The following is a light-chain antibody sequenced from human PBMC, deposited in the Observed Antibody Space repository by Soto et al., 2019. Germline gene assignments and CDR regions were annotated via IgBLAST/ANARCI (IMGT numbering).Light chain of an antibody. Sequence: IVMTQSPVTMSVSPGERATLSCRASQDIVSNVAWYQQKPGQAPRLLIYDASTRATGIPARFSGSGSGTDFTLTISSLEFEDVGVYHCQQRSNWPSITFGQGTRLEI. CDR3: QQRSNWPSIT. CDR2: DAS. CDR1: QDIVSN. J-gene: IGKJ5*01. V-gene: IGKV3-11*01.